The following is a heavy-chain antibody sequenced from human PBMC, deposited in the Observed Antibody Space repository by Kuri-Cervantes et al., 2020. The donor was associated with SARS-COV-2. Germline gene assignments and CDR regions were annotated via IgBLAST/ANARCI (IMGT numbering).Heavy chain of an antibody. CDR2: ISGSGSYI. D-gene: IGHD2-21*01. J-gene: IGHJ6*03. CDR1: GFTFSSYS. Sequence: GESLKISCAASGFTFSSYSMNWVRQAPGKALQWISSISGSGSYIYYADSLRGRFTISRDDAQNSLYLQVNSLRAEDTAVYFCARVAGEGPIYYYYMDVWGKGTTVTVSS. V-gene: IGHV3-21*01. CDR3: ARVAGEGPIYYYYMDV.